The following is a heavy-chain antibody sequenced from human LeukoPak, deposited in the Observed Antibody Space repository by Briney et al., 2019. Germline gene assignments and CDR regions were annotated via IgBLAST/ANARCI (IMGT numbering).Heavy chain of an antibody. CDR3: ARGPNSNWSGLDF. CDR1: GCSFSGHW. V-gene: IGHV3-74*01. Sequence: GSLRLSCTASGCSFSGHWMHWARQLPGKGLVWVSRISPTGSTTSYADSVKGRFTVSRDNAKNTLYLQVNNLRAEDTAVYYCARGPNSNWSGLDFWGQGTLLTVSS. J-gene: IGHJ4*02. D-gene: IGHD6-6*01. CDR2: ISPTGSTT.